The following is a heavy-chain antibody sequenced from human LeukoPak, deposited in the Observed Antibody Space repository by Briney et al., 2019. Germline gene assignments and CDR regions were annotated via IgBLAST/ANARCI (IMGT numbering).Heavy chain of an antibody. J-gene: IGHJ3*02. CDR2: IWYDGSKK. CDR3: AREASDAFDI. Sequence: GGSLRLSCAASGSTFSSYDMHWVRQAPGKGLEWVALIWYDGSKKNYADSVKGRFTISRDNSKNTLFLQMNSLRAEDTAVYYCAREASDAFDIWGQGTMVTVSS. V-gene: IGHV3-33*01. CDR1: GSTFSSYD.